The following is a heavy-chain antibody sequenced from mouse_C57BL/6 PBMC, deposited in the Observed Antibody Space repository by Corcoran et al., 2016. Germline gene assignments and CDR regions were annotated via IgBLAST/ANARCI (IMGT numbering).Heavy chain of an antibody. CDR3: ATGFSWVAY. J-gene: IGHJ3*01. CDR1: GYTFTTYG. V-gene: IGHV9-3*01. Sequence: QIQLVQSGPELKKPGETVKISCKASGYTFTTYGMSWVKQAPGKGLKWMGWINTYSGVPTYADDFKGRFAFSLETSASTAYLQINNLKNEDTATYFCATGFSWVAYWGQGPLVTVSA. CDR2: INTYSGVP.